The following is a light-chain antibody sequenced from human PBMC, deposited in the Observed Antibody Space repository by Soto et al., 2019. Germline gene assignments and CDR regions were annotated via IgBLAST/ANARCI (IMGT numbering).Light chain of an antibody. CDR1: QSVNSN. J-gene: IGKJ1*01. CDR2: GAS. V-gene: IGKV3-15*01. CDR3: QQYNNWPRT. Sequence: EKVMTQSPGTLSVSPGERATLSCRASQSVNSNVAWYQQKPGQAPRLLIYGASTRATGIPARFSGSGSGTEFTLTISSLQSEDFAVYYCQQYNNWPRTFGQGTTVEIK.